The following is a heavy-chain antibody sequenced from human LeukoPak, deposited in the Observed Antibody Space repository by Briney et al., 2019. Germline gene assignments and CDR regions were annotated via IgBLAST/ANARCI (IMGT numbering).Heavy chain of an antibody. CDR3: ARDPDSSSWGYAFDI. J-gene: IGHJ3*02. CDR2: IYNSGNT. Sequence: PPETLSLTSTVSGGSISSYYWSWIRQPAGKGLGWIGRIYNSGNTNYNPSLKSRVTMSVDTSKNQFSLKLSSVTAADTAMYYCARDPDSSSWGYAFDIWGPGTMVTVSS. D-gene: IGHD6-13*01. V-gene: IGHV4-4*07. CDR1: GGSISSYY.